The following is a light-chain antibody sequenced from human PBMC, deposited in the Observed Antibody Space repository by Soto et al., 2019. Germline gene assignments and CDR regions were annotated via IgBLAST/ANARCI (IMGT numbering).Light chain of an antibody. J-gene: IGKJ1*01. CDR3: QQYNSYSVPS. V-gene: IGKV1-5*03. Sequence: DVQMTQSPSTLSASVGDRVTITCRASQNIDNWLAWYQQKPRKAPKLLIYKASSLESGVPSRFSGSGSGTEFTLTISSLESDDFATYHCQQYNSYSVPSFGQGTKVEIK. CDR2: KAS. CDR1: QNIDNW.